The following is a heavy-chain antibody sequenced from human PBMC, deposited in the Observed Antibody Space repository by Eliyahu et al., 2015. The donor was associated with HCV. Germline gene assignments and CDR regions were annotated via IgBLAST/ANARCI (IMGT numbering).Heavy chain of an antibody. CDR1: GGSISSGGYY. CDR3: ARSTLVGATTFDY. CDR2: IHFRWGP. Sequence: QVQLQESGPGLVKPSQTLSLTCTVSGGSISSGGYYWSWIRQHPGKGLEWIGYIHFRWGPHHNPSLKSRVTISVDTSKNQFSLKLSSVTAADTAVYYCARSTLVGATTFDYWGQGTLVTVSS. J-gene: IGHJ4*02. D-gene: IGHD1-26*01. V-gene: IGHV4-31*03.